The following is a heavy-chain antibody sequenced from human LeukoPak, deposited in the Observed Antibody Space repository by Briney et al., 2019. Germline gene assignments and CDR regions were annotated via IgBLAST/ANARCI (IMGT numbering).Heavy chain of an antibody. CDR2: ISGSGGST. CDR1: GFTFSSYA. CDR3: ASVRDSGTIFGWGYYYYGMDV. D-gene: IGHD3-3*01. J-gene: IGHJ6*02. V-gene: IGHV3-23*01. Sequence: EAGGSLRLSCAASGFTFSSYAMSWVRQAPGKGLEWVSAISGSGGSTYYADSVKGRFTISRDNSKNTLYLQMNSLRAEDTAVYYCASVRDSGTIFGWGYYYYGMDVWGQGTTVTVSS.